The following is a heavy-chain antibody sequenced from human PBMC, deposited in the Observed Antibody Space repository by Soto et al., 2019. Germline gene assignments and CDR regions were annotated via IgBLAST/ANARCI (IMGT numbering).Heavy chain of an antibody. D-gene: IGHD1-26*01. CDR3: SKGGSKAGMDV. J-gene: IGHJ6*02. V-gene: IGHV3-30*18. Sequence: GGSLRLSCAVSGFTFSNYGMHWVRQAPGKGLEWVALISYDVNNKYYADSVKGRFTISRDNSKNTLFLQMNGLRAEDTAVYYCSKGGSKAGMDVWGQGTTVTVSS. CDR2: ISYDVNNK. CDR1: GFTFSNYG.